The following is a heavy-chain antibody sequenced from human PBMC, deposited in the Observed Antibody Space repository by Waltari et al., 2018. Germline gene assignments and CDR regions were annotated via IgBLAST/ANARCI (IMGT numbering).Heavy chain of an antibody. J-gene: IGHJ4*02. CDR3: ASQGVYGDYQRSDY. V-gene: IGHV3-11*04. CDR1: GFTFSDYY. CDR2: ISSSGSTI. Sequence: QVQLVESGGGLVKPGGSLRLYCSASGFTFSDYYMCWLRQAPGKGLEWVSYISSSGSTIYYADSVKGRFTISRDNAKNSLYLQMNSLRAEDTAVYYCASQGVYGDYQRSDYWGQGTLVTVSS. D-gene: IGHD4-17*01.